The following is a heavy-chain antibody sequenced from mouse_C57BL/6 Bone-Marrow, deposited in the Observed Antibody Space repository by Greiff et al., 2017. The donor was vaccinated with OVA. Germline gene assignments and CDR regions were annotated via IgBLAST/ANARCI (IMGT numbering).Heavy chain of an antibody. D-gene: IGHD2-4*01. CDR3: ARPGIYYDYDDAMDY. CDR1: GFTFSDYG. V-gene: IGHV5-17*01. Sequence: EVKLMESGGGLVKPGGSLKLSCAASGFTFSDYGMHWVRQAPEKGLEWVAYISSGSSTIYYADTVKGRFTISRDNATHTLSLHMTSLTSEDTAMYYCARPGIYYDYDDAMDYWGQGTSVTVSS. J-gene: IGHJ4*01. CDR2: ISSGSSTI.